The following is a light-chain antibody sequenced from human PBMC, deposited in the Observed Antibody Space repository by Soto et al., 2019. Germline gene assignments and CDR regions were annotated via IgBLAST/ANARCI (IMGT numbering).Light chain of an antibody. CDR1: STSVGVNP. J-gene: IGLJ2*01. CDR3: AAWDDSLYGLV. CDR2: TND. V-gene: IGLV1-44*01. Sequence: QSVLTQPPSTSRTPGQRVTISCSGSSTSVGVNPVNWYQQFPGTAPRLLIYTNDQRPSGVPGRFSGSKSGTTASLDISGLHSDDEAYYYCAAWDDSLYGLVFGGGTKLTVL.